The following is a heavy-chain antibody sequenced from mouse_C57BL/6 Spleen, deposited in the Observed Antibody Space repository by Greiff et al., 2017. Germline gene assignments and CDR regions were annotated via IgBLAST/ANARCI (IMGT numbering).Heavy chain of an antibody. Sequence: VQLQQPGAELVKPGASVKLSCKASGYTFTSYWMHWVKQRPGQGLEWIGLIHPNSGSTNYNEKFKSKATLTVDKSSSTADMQLSSLTSENSAVYYCARGPYAMDYWGQGTSVTVSS. CDR1: GYTFTSYW. CDR2: IHPNSGST. J-gene: IGHJ4*01. CDR3: ARGPYAMDY. V-gene: IGHV1-64*01.